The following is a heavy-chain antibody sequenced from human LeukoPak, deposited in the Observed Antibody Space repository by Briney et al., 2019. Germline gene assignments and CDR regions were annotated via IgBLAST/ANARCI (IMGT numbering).Heavy chain of an antibody. V-gene: IGHV4-59*12. Sequence: SETLSLTCTVSGGSISSYYWSWIRQSPGKGLEWIGYIYYSGSTNYNPSLKSRVTISVDTSKNQFSLKLSSVTAADTAVFYCARDVIVVVPAAIRGFHYYYMDVWGKGTTVTVSS. J-gene: IGHJ6*03. D-gene: IGHD2-2*01. CDR3: ARDVIVVVPAAIRGFHYYYMDV. CDR1: GGSISSYY. CDR2: IYYSGST.